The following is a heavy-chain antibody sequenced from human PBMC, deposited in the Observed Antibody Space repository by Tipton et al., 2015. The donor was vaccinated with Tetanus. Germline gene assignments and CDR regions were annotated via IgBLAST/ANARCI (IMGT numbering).Heavy chain of an antibody. CDR3: ARDRGDYIYYGMDV. CDR2: IDPNSGGT. V-gene: IGHV1-2*02. CDR1: GYTFTGYY. J-gene: IGHJ6*02. D-gene: IGHD3-22*01. Sequence: QLVQSGAEVKKPGASVKVSCKASGYTFTGYYIYWVRQAPGQGLEWMGWIDPNSGGTVYAQKFQGRVPMTRDTPISTAYMGLRSLRSDDTAVYYCARDRGDYIYYGMDVWGPGTTVTVS.